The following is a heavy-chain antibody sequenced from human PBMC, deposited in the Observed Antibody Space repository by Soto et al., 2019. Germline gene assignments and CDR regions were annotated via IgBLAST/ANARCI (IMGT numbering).Heavy chain of an antibody. CDR1: GFTFTSSA. CDR3: AADSNWNDRDAFDI. V-gene: IGHV1-58*02. D-gene: IGHD1-20*01. J-gene: IGHJ3*02. CDR2: IVVGSGNT. Sequence: EASVKVSCKASGFTFTSSAMQWVRQARGQRLEWIGWIVVGSGNTNYAQKFQERVTITRDMSTSTAYMELSSLRSEDTAVYYCAADSNWNDRDAFDIWGQGTMVTVSS.